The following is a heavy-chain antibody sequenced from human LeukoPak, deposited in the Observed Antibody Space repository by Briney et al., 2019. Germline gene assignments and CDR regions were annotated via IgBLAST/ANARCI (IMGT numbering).Heavy chain of an antibody. CDR2: IYYSGST. Sequence: PSGTLSLTCTVSGXSISSSSYYWGWIRQPPGKGLEWIGTIYYSGSTYYNPSLKSRVTISVDTSKNQFSLKLSSVTAADTAVYYCARQGSGNYLSPVNYWGQGTPVTVSS. CDR1: GXSISSSSYY. CDR3: ARQGSGNYLSPVNY. J-gene: IGHJ4*02. V-gene: IGHV4-39*01. D-gene: IGHD1-26*01.